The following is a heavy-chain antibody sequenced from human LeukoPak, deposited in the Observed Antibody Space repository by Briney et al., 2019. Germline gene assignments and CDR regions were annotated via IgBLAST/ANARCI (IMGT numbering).Heavy chain of an antibody. V-gene: IGHV4-59*01. CDR2: IHYSGIT. CDR1: GDSISSYY. D-gene: IGHD3-9*01. Sequence: SETLSLTCTVSGDSISSYYWGWIRQPPGNGLEYIGYIHYSGITMYNPSLKSRVTILVDMSKNQFSLKLSSVTAADTAVYYCAKEVRILTLWSQGTLVTVSS. CDR3: AKEVRILTL. J-gene: IGHJ4*02.